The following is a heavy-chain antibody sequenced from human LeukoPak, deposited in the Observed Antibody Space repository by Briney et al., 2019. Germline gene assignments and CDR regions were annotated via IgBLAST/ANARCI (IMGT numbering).Heavy chain of an antibody. CDR1: GYTFTNYY. J-gene: IGHJ3*02. V-gene: IGHV1-46*01. CDR2: INPSGGSA. Sequence: ASVKVSCKTSGYTFTNYYIHWVRQAPGQGLEWMGIINPSGGSASYAQKFQGRVTVTRDTSTTTVYMELSSLRSEDTAVYYCARDSSGYKDAFDIWGQGTMVTVSS. CDR3: ARDSSGYKDAFDI. D-gene: IGHD3-22*01.